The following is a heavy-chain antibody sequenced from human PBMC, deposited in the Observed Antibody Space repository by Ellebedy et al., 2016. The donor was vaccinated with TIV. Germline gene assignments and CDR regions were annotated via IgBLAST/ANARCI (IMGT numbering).Heavy chain of an antibody. V-gene: IGHV3-30*03. Sequence: GESLKISXAASGFTFSSYGMHWVRQAPGKGLEWVAVISYDGSNKYYADSVKGRFTISRDNSKNTLYLQMDSLRAEDTAVYYCARAIYSSSWVTGDSWGQGTLVTVSS. CDR2: ISYDGSNK. CDR3: ARAIYSSSWVTGDS. D-gene: IGHD6-13*01. J-gene: IGHJ4*02. CDR1: GFTFSSYG.